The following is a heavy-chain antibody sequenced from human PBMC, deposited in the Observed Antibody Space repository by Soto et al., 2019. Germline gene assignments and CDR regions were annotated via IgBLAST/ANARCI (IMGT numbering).Heavy chain of an antibody. J-gene: IGHJ4*02. V-gene: IGHV3-23*01. CDR3: AKTQYCGGDCYSPPFDY. CDR2: ISGSGGST. CDR1: GFTFSSYA. Sequence: PGGSLRLSCAASGFTFSSYAMSWVRQAPGKXLEWVSAISGSGGSTYYADSVKGRFTISRDNSKNTLYLQMNSLRAEDTAVYYCAKTQYCGGDCYSPPFDYWGQGTLVTVSS. D-gene: IGHD2-21*02.